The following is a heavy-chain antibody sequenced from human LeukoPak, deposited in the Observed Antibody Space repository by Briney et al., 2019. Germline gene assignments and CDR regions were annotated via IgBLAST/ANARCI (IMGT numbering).Heavy chain of an antibody. Sequence: ASVKISSETSRDTFTGYYMQCVRQAPGHRLEWIGWIKPHSGGTNYAQKFQGRVTMTRDTTISTAIMELSRLRSDDTAVYYGARGDPGYYDSRGYRIDSWGQGTLVTVSS. J-gene: IGHJ4*02. CDR1: RDTFTGYY. CDR3: ARGDPGYYDSRGYRIDS. D-gene: IGHD3-22*01. V-gene: IGHV1-2*02. CDR2: IKPHSGGT.